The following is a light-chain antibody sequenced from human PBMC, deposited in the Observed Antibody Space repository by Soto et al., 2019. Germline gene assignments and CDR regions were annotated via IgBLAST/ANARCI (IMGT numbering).Light chain of an antibody. V-gene: IGKV1-8*01. CDR3: QQYYSYPWT. J-gene: IGKJ1*01. Sequence: AIRMTQSPSSLSASTGDRVTITCRASQGISSYLAWYQQKPGKAPKLLIYAASTLQSGVPSRLSGSGSVTDFTLTISCLQTEYFATYYCQQYYSYPWTFGQGIKVEIK. CDR2: AAS. CDR1: QGISSY.